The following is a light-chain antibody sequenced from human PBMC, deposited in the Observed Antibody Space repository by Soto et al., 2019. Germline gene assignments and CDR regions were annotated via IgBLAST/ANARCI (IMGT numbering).Light chain of an antibody. J-gene: IGKJ1*01. CDR1: KSGSSSY. V-gene: IGKV3-20*01. CDR2: GAS. CDR3: QQYGNLLRT. Sequence: DIVLTQSPCTLSLYPGENAPVSCRASKSGSSSYLAWYQQKPGQAPRLLIYGASSRATGIPDRFSGSGSGTDFTLTISRLESEDFAVYYCQQYGNLLRTFGQGTKVDIK.